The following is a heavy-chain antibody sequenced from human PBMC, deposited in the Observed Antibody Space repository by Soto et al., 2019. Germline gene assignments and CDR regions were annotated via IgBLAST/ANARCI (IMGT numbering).Heavy chain of an antibody. CDR3: VFVGTYYFYNSDYYFDF. CDR2: INAGNGNT. V-gene: IGHV1-3*05. D-gene: IGHD3-22*01. Sequence: QVQLVQSGAEEMKPGASVKVSCKASGYTLTRYSIHWVRQAPGQRLEWMGWINAGNGNTKFSQKFQGRVTITRDTSASIAYMELRGLMSEDTAVDYCVFVGTYYFYNSDYYFDFWGQGTVVTVSS. CDR1: GYTLTRYS. J-gene: IGHJ4*02.